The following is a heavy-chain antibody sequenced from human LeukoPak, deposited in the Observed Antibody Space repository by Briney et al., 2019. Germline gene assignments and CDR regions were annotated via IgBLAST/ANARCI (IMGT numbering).Heavy chain of an antibody. V-gene: IGHV4-59*08. CDR3: AKGSIAARPGYFDY. CDR2: ISYSGST. D-gene: IGHD6-6*01. Sequence: SETLSLTCTVSGGSISTYYWSWIRQPPGKGLECIGYISYSGSTNYNPSPKSRVTISVDTSKNQFSLKLSSVTAADTAVYYCAKGSIAARPGYFDYWGQGTLVTVSS. CDR1: GGSISTYY. J-gene: IGHJ4*02.